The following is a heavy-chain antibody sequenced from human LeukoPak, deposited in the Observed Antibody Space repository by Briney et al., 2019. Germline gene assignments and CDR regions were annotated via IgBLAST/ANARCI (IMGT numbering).Heavy chain of an antibody. CDR3: ARGYRWRSLNAFDP. Sequence: TSETLSLTCAVYGGSFSGYYWSWIRQPPGKGLEWIGEINHSGSTNYNPSLKSRVTISVDTSKNQFSLKLSSVTAADTAVYYCARGYRWRSLNAFDPWGQGTLVTASS. D-gene: IGHD2-8*02. V-gene: IGHV4-34*01. J-gene: IGHJ5*02. CDR2: INHSGST. CDR1: GGSFSGYY.